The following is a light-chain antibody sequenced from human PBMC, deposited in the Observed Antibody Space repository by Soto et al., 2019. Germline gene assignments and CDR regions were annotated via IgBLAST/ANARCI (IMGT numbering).Light chain of an antibody. CDR1: SSSKW. CDR2: DVS. J-gene: IGKJ2*01. V-gene: IGKV1-5*01. Sequence: DIQMTQSPSTLAASVGDTVTMTCRSSSKWLAWYQKKPGKAPKLLIYDVSNLERGVPPRFSGSTSGAESTLTITGLQPDDLGTYYCQHTTDFTFSQGT. CDR3: QHTTDFT.